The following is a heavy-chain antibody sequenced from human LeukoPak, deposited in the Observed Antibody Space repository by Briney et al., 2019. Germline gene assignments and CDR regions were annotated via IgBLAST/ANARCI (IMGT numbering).Heavy chain of an antibody. Sequence: SETLSLTCAVYGGSFSGYYWSWIRQPPGKGLEWIGEINHSGSTNYNPSLKSRVTISVDTSKNQFSLKLSSVTAADTAVYYCATWRPDYDILTGYSYYFDYWGQGTLVTVSS. CDR3: ATWRPDYDILTGYSYYFDY. CDR1: GGSFSGYY. J-gene: IGHJ4*02. V-gene: IGHV4-34*01. D-gene: IGHD3-9*01. CDR2: INHSGST.